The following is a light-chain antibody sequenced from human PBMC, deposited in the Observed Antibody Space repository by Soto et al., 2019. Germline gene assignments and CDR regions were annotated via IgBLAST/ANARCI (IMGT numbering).Light chain of an antibody. J-gene: IGLJ2*01. CDR1: KLEDKY. CDR3: QGRDSSIVV. CDR2: QDT. V-gene: IGLV3-1*01. Sequence: SYELTQPPSVSVSPGQTASITCSGDKLEDKYACWYQQKPGQSPVLVIYQDTKRPSGIPERFSGSNSGNTATLTISGTQALDEANYYCQGRDSSIVVFGGGTKLTVL.